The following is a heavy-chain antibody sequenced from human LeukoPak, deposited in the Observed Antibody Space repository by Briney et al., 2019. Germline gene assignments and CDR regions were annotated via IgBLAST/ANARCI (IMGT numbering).Heavy chain of an antibody. CDR3: ARSPPAPKEFDY. V-gene: IGHV4-4*09. CDR2: IYAGGTS. J-gene: IGHJ4*02. CDR1: GGSISGYY. D-gene: IGHD2-2*01. Sequence: PSETLSLTCTVAGGSISGYYWSRIRQPPGKGLEWIGYIYAGGTSNYIPSLKSRVTMSIDTSRNEFSLKLTSVTAADTAVYYCARSPPAPKEFDYWGQGTLVTVSS.